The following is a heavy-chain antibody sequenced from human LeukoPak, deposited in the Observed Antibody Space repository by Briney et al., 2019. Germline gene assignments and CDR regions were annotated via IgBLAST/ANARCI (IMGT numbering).Heavy chain of an antibody. V-gene: IGHV4-34*01. Sequence: PSETLSLTCAVYGGSFSGYYWSWIRQPPGKGLEWIGEINHSGSTNYNPSLKSRVTISVDTSKNQFSLKLSSVTAADTAVYYCARGLGGSYYPPHFDYWGQGTLVTVSS. CDR2: INHSGST. CDR3: ARGLGGSYYPPHFDY. J-gene: IGHJ4*02. D-gene: IGHD1-26*01. CDR1: GGSFSGYY.